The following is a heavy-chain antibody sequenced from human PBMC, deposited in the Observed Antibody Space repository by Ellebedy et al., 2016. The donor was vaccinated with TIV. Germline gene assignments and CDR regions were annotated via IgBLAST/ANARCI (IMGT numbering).Heavy chain of an antibody. D-gene: IGHD1-26*01. CDR3: ARRYSGSSYHYFDY. J-gene: IGHJ4*02. CDR2: IYTSEST. CDR1: GGSISSYY. V-gene: IGHV4-4*07. Sequence: MPSETLSLTCTVSGGSISSYYWSWIRQPAGKGLEWIGRIYTSESTNYNPSIKSRVTMSVDTAKNQFSLKLSSVTAADTAVYYCARRYSGSSYHYFDYWGQGTLVIVSS.